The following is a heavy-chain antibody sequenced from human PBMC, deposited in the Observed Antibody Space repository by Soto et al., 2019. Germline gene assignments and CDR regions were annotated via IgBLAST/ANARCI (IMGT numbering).Heavy chain of an antibody. CDR1: GGTFINYA. J-gene: IGHJ4*02. Sequence: QVQLGQSRAEVKKPGSSVRVSCKASGGTFINYAISWVRQAPGQGLECMGGIIPILGTAKYAQKFQGRVTITADRSTRAAYLELRSLRSEATAVYYCARDPTRGFGELSDDYWGQGTLVTVSS. V-gene: IGHV1-69*06. CDR3: ARDPTRGFGELSDDY. D-gene: IGHD3-16*02. CDR2: IIPILGTA.